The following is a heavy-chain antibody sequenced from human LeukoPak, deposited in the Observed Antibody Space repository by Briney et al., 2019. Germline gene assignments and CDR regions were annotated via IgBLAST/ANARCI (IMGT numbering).Heavy chain of an antibody. D-gene: IGHD2-2*01. CDR1: GFTFSSYA. V-gene: IGHV3-64*01. Sequence: GGSLRLSCAASGFTFSSYAMHWVRQAPGNGLEYVSAISSNGGSTYYANSVKGRFTISRDNSKNTLYLQMGSLRAEDMAVYYCARGALGYCSSASCFATQFGAWGQGSLVTVSS. CDR3: ARGALGYCSSASCFATQFGA. CDR2: ISSNGGST. J-gene: IGHJ5*02.